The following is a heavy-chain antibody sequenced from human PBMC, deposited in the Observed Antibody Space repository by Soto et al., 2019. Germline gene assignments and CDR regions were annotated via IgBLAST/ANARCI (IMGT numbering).Heavy chain of an antibody. CDR1: GFTFSDYS. CDR2: ITGSSSTI. Sequence: GGSLRLSCAASGFTFSDYSINWVRQAPGKGLEWVSYITGSSSTIYYADSVKGRFTISRDNAKNSLYLQMNSLRDEDTAVYYCVRDEPGWRYFDYWGQGTLVTVSS. V-gene: IGHV3-48*02. J-gene: IGHJ4*02. D-gene: IGHD6-19*01. CDR3: VRDEPGWRYFDY.